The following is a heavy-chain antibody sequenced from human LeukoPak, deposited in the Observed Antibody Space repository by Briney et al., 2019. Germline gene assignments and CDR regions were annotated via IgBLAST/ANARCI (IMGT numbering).Heavy chain of an antibody. D-gene: IGHD5-12*01. Sequence: GGSLRLSCAASGSTFSSYWMSWVRQAPGKGLEWVANIKQDGSEKYYVDSVKGRFTISRDNAKNSLYLQMNSLRAEDTAVYYCAKDRARTIYSGLFDYWGQGTLVTVSS. CDR2: IKQDGSEK. CDR3: AKDRARTIYSGLFDY. CDR1: GSTFSSYW. J-gene: IGHJ4*02. V-gene: IGHV3-7*01.